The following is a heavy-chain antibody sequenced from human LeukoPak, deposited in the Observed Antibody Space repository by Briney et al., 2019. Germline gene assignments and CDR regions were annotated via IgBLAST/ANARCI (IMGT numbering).Heavy chain of an antibody. Sequence: SETLSLTCTVSGGPIYSYYWSWIRQTAGKGLEWIGRLYPGVSPNYNPSLKSRVTMSVDTSKKQFALKLNTVTAADTAVYYCARLRFYDSTGYSPGRYMDVWGKGTTVTVSS. D-gene: IGHD3-22*01. CDR2: LYPGVSP. CDR1: GGPIYSYY. V-gene: IGHV4-4*07. J-gene: IGHJ6*03. CDR3: ARLRFYDSTGYSPGRYMDV.